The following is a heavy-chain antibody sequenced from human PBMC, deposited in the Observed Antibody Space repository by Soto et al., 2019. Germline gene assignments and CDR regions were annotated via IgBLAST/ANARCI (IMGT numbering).Heavy chain of an antibody. CDR1: GFTFSSYA. CDR2: ISYDGSNK. D-gene: IGHD3-16*02. V-gene: IGHV3-30-3*01. J-gene: IGHJ4*02. CDR3: ARDRVTAFDY. Sequence: QVQLVASGGGVVQPGRSLRLSCAASGFTFSSYAMHWVRQAPGKGLEWVAVISYDGSNKYYADSVKGRFNISRDNSKNTLYLHMNCLRAEDTAVYYCARDRVTAFDYCGQGTLVTVSA.